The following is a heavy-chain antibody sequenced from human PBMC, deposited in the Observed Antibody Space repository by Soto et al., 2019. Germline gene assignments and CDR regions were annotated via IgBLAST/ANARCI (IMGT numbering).Heavy chain of an antibody. D-gene: IGHD4-17*01. CDR1: SGSISSYK. Sequence: PSETLSLTCTVSSGSISSYKWSWIRQPPGKGLEWIGYIHYSGDTSYNPSLRSRVTISVDTSTKQFSLKLSSVTAADTAVYYCARRYGVYFDYWDQGTLVTVSS. V-gene: IGHV4-59*08. J-gene: IGHJ4*02. CDR2: IHYSGDT. CDR3: ARRYGVYFDY.